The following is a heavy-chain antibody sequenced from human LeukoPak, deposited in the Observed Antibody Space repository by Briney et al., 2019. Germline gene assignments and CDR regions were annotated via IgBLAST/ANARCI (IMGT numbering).Heavy chain of an antibody. J-gene: IGHJ4*02. CDR3: ARDQDYFDY. V-gene: IGHV3-53*01. CDR2: IYSGGIT. CDR1: GFTVSSNY. Sequence: PGGSLHLSCQPSGFTVSSNYMSWVPHAPGKGLEWVSVIYSGGITYYADSVKGRFTISRDNSKNTMYLQMNSLRAEDTAVYYCARDQDYFDYWGQGTLVTVSS.